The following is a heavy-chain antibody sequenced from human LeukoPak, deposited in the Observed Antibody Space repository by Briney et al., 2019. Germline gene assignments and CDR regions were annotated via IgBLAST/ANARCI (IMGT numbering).Heavy chain of an antibody. Sequence: SETLSLTCAVSGGTFTGYYWSWLRQPPGRGLEWIGEINHNGSIDYNSSLKSRVTLLIDTSKNHSSLKRTSVTAADTAVYYGAGGVTILWGFDSWGQGTLVTVSS. J-gene: IGHJ4*02. V-gene: IGHV4-34*08. CDR1: GGTFTGYY. CDR2: INHNGSI. CDR3: AGGVTILWGFDS. D-gene: IGHD4-17*01.